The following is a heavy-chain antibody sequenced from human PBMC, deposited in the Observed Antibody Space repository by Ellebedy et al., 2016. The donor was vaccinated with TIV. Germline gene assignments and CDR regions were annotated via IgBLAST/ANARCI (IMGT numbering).Heavy chain of an antibody. CDR3: AREKLPPESAADP. D-gene: IGHD1-7*01. V-gene: IGHV1-8*01. CDR2: MNPNSGNT. CDR1: GYTFTSYD. J-gene: IGHJ5*02. Sequence: ASVKVSXXASGYTFTSYDINWVGQAAGQGLEWMGWMNPNSGNTGYAQKFQGRVTMTRNTSISTAYMELSSLRSEDTAVYYCAREKLPPESAADPWGQGTLVTVSS.